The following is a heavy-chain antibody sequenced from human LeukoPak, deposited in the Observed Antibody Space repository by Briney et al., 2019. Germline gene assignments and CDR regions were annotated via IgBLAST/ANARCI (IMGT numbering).Heavy chain of an antibody. CDR1: GGSISSYY. D-gene: IGHD3-10*01. CDR3: ARLRYYGWFDP. CDR2: IYYSGST. J-gene: IGHJ5*02. V-gene: IGHV4-59*08. Sequence: PSETLSLTCTASGGSISSYYWSWIRQPPGKGLEWIGYIYYSGSTNYNPSLKSRVTISVDTSKNQFSLKLSSVTAADTAVYYCARLRYYGWFDPWGQGTLVTVSS.